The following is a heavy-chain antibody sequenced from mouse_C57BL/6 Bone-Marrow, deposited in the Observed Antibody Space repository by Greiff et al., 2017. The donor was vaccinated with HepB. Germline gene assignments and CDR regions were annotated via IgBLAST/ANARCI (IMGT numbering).Heavy chain of an antibody. Sequence: VKLQESGPELVKPGASVKISCKASGYAFSSSWMNWVKQRPGKGLEWIGRIYPGDGDTNYNGKFKGKATLTADKSSSTAYMQLSSLTSEDSAVYFCARLRGGPWYSDVWGTGTTVTVSS. D-gene: IGHD1-1*02. J-gene: IGHJ1*03. CDR3: ARLRGGPWYSDV. CDR2: IYPGDGDT. CDR1: GYAFSSSW. V-gene: IGHV1-82*01.